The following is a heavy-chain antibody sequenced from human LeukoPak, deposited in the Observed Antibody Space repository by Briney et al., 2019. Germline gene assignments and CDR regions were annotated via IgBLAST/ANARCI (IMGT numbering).Heavy chain of an antibody. V-gene: IGHV3-72*01. CDR3: PRVLYYVSGILDY. Sequence: GGSLRLSCAASGFTFSDHYMDWVRQAPGKGLEWVGRTRNKANSYTTEYAASVKGRFTISRDDSKNSLYLQMNSLKTEDTAVYYCPRVLYYVSGILDYGAQGTRVTASS. CDR1: GFTFSDHY. J-gene: IGHJ4*02. CDR2: TRNKANSYTT. D-gene: IGHD3-10*01.